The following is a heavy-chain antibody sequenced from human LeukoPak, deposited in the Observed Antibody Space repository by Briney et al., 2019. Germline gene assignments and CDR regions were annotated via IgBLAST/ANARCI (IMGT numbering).Heavy chain of an antibody. CDR2: ISSSRTTI. CDR1: GFTFNSYS. V-gene: IGHV3-48*01. Sequence: GGSLRLSCAASGFTFNSYSMNWVRQAPGKGLEWISYISSSRTTINHADSVKGRFTISRDNTKNSLYLQMNSLRAEDTAVYYCARGGSDGFWSGHYNHHMDVWGKGITVTVSS. CDR3: ARGGSDGFWSGHYNHHMDV. J-gene: IGHJ6*03. D-gene: IGHD3-3*01.